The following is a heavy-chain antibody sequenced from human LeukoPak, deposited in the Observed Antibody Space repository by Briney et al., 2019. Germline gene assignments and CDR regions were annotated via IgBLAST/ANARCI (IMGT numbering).Heavy chain of an antibody. J-gene: IGHJ4*02. CDR3: ARGPRSGWPKYFDY. V-gene: IGHV4-59*12. CDR1: GGSISSYY. D-gene: IGHD6-19*01. CDR2: IYYSGST. Sequence: SETLSLTCTVSGGSISSYYWSWIRQPPGKGLEWIGYIYYSGSTNYNPSLKSRVTISVDTSKNQFSLKLSSVTAADTAVYYCARGPRSGWPKYFDYWGQGTLVTVSS.